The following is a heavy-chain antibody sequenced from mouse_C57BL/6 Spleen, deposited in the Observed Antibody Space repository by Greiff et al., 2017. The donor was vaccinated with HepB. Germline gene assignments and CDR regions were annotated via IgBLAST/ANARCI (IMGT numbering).Heavy chain of an antibody. J-gene: IGHJ4*01. V-gene: IGHV5-4*01. CDR1: GFTFSSYA. D-gene: IGHD3-2*02. Sequence: EVQLVESGGGLVKPGGSLKLSCAASGFTFSSYAMSWVRQTPEKRLEWVATISDGGSYTCYPDNVKGRFTISRDNAKNNLYLQMSQLKSEDTAMYYCARGSSVYRYCYAMDYWGQGTSVTVSS. CDR2: ISDGGSYT. CDR3: ARGSSVYRYCYAMDY.